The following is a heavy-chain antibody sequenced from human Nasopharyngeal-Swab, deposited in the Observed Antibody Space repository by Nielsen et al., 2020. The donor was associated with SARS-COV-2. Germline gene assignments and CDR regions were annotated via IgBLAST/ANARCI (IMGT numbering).Heavy chain of an antibody. V-gene: IGHV3-11*04. D-gene: IGHD1-1*01. J-gene: IGHJ3*02. CDR2: ISSSGSTI. CDR1: GFTFSGYY. CDR3: ASSQAYNWNDSDAFDI. Sequence: GGSLRLSCAASGFTFSGYYMSWIRQAPGKGLEWVSYISSSGSTIYYADSVKGRFTISRDNAKNSLYLQMNSLRAEDTAVYYCASSQAYNWNDSDAFDIWGQGTMVT.